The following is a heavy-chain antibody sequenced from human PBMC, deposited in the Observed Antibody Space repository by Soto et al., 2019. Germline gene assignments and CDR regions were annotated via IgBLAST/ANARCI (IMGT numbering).Heavy chain of an antibody. CDR3: ARAPVGYCSGGSCYRGQGGFDY. Sequence: QVQLVESGGGVVQPGRSLRLSCAASGFTFSSYAMHWVRQAPGKGLEWVAVISYDGSNKYYADSVKGRFTISRDNSRNTLYLQMNSLRDEDTAVYYCARAPVGYCSGGSCYRGQGGFDYWGQGTLVTVSS. CDR2: ISYDGSNK. J-gene: IGHJ4*02. D-gene: IGHD2-15*01. CDR1: GFTFSSYA. V-gene: IGHV3-30-3*01.